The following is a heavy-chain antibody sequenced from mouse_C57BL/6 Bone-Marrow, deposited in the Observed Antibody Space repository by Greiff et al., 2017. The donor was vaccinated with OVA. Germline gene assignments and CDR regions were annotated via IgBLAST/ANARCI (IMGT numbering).Heavy chain of an antibody. J-gene: IGHJ4*01. CDR2: IRNKANGYPT. CDR1: GFTFTDYY. D-gene: IGHD2-1*01. CDR3: AGGIYWGDY. V-gene: IGHV7-3*01. Sequence: EVKLVESGGGLVQPGGSLSLSCAASGFTFTDYYMSWVRQPPGKALEWLGFIRNKANGYPTEYSASVKGRFTISRDNSQSILYLQMNALRAEDSATYYCAGGIYWGDYWGQGTSVTVSS.